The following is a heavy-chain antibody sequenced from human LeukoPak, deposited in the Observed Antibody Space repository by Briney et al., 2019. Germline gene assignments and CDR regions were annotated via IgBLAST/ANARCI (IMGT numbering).Heavy chain of an antibody. V-gene: IGHV4-39*01. CDR2: IYYSGST. J-gene: IGHJ4*02. D-gene: IGHD3-10*01. CDR1: GDSISSSTYY. CDR3: ARASEGRDY. Sequence: SETLSLTCTVSGDSISSSTYYWGWIRQPPGKGLEWIGSIYYSGSTYYNPSLKSRVTISVDTSKNQFSLKLSSVTAADTAVYYCARASEGRDYWGQGTLVTVSS.